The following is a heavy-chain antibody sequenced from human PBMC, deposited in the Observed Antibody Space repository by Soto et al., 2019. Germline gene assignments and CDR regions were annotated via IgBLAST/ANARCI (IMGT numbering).Heavy chain of an antibody. V-gene: IGHV3-7*03. CDR1: GFTFSSYW. Sequence: GGSLRLSCAASGFTFSSYWMSWVRQAPGKGMEWVANIKQDGSGKYYVDSVKGRFTLSRDNAKNSLYLQMNSLRAEDTAVYYCARVLPMVRGVIKYWGQGTLVTVSS. CDR3: ARVLPMVRGVIKY. CDR2: IKQDGSGK. J-gene: IGHJ4*02. D-gene: IGHD3-10*01.